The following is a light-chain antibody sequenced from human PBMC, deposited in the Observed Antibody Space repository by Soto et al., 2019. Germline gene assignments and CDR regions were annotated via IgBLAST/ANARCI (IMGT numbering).Light chain of an antibody. Sequence: EIVMTQSPATLSVSPGERATLSCRASQSVSSNLAWYQHKPGQAPRLLIYGASTRSTGIPARFSGSGSGTEFTLTISSLQYEYFAVYYCQQYNNWPQSFGQGTKVEIK. J-gene: IGKJ1*01. CDR1: QSVSSN. CDR3: QQYNNWPQS. CDR2: GAS. V-gene: IGKV3-15*01.